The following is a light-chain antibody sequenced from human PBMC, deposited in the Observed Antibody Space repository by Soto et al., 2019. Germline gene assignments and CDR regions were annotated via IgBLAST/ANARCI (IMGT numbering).Light chain of an antibody. J-gene: IGKJ1*01. V-gene: IGKV3-20*01. CDR1: QSVSSSY. Sequence: EIVLTQSPGTLSLSTGERATLSCRASQSVSSSYLAWYQQKPGQAPRLLIYGASSRATGIPDRFSGSGSGTEFTLTISSLQSEDFAVYYCQQYNNWPPWTFGQGTKVDIK. CDR2: GAS. CDR3: QQYNNWPPWT.